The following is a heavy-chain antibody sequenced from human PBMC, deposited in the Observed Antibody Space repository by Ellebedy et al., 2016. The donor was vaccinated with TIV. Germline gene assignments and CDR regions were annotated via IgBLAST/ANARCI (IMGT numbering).Heavy chain of an antibody. J-gene: IGHJ4*02. CDR1: GGSVSSNHW. CDR3: GRYYDSSGGSFFDY. Sequence: MPSETLSLTCAVSGGSVSSNHWWSWVRQPPGKGLEWIGEIFHSGSTNYTPSLKSRVTISVDKSKNQFSLKLTSVTAADTAVYYCGRYYDSSGGSFFDYWGQGTLVTVSS. V-gene: IGHV4-4*02. D-gene: IGHD3-22*01. CDR2: IFHSGST.